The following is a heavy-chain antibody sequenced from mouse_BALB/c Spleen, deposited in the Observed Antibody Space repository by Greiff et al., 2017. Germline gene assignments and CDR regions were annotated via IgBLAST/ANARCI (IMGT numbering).Heavy chain of an antibody. V-gene: IGHV1-5*01. Sequence: EVQLQQSGTVLARPGASVKMSCKASGYSFTSYWMHWVKQRPGQGLEWIGAIYPGNSDTSYNQKFKGKAKLTAVTSASTAYMELSSLTNEDSAVYYCTRYGTLYYYAMDYWGQGTSVTVSS. D-gene: IGHD2-10*02. CDR2: IYPGNSDT. J-gene: IGHJ4*01. CDR3: TRYGTLYYYAMDY. CDR1: GYSFTSYW.